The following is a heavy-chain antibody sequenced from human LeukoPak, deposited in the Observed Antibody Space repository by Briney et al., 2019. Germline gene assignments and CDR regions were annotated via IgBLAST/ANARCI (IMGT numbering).Heavy chain of an antibody. Sequence: GGSLRLSCAASGFPFSRYAMSWVRQARGKGLEGVSAISGSGCSTYYADSVKGRFTISRDKYETTLYLQMDSLRAEYTAVDDCAKVGDAFVIAVAGIFDYWGQGTLVTVSS. D-gene: IGHD6-19*01. CDR2: ISGSGCST. CDR1: GFPFSRYA. V-gene: IGHV3-23*01. CDR3: AKVGDAFVIAVAGIFDY. J-gene: IGHJ4*02.